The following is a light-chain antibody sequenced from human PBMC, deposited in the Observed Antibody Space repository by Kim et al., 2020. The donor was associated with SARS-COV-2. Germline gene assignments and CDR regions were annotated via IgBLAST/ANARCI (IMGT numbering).Light chain of an antibody. V-gene: IGKV1-27*01. CDR2: SAS. CDR3: QKYDSAPWT. Sequence: ASVGDGVTITCRASQGICNYLAWYQQKPGRVPRVLIYSASTLLSGVPSRFSGSRSGTDFTLTISSLQPEDVATYYCQKYDSAPWTFGQGTKVEIK. J-gene: IGKJ1*01. CDR1: QGICNY.